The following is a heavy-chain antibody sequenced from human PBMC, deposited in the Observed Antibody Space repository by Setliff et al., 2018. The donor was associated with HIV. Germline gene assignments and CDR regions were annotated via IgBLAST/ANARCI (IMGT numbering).Heavy chain of an antibody. J-gene: IGHJ4*02. D-gene: IGHD2-8*01. Sequence: GASVKVSCKTSGNTFARQSHDLHWMRQAPGQSLEWMGWINPGNGNTQYSQKFRSRITLTINKSANVAYMELASLKSEDTAVYYCVITKMLYYFDSWGQGTLVTVSS. CDR2: INPGNGNT. V-gene: IGHV1-3*01. CDR1: GNTFARQSHD. CDR3: VITKMLYYFDS.